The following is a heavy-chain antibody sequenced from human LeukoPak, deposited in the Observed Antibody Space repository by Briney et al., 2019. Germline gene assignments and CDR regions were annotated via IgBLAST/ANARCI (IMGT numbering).Heavy chain of an antibody. CDR3: ARVDSSNYYDSSGYYLPYFDY. D-gene: IGHD3-22*01. CDR2: IYYSGST. V-gene: IGHV4-31*03. J-gene: IGHJ4*02. Sequence: SQTLSLTCTVSGGSISSGGYYWSWIRQHPGKGLEWIGYIYYSGSTYYNPSLKSRVTISVDTSKNQFSLKLGSVTAADTAVYYCARVDSSNYYDSSGYYLPYFDYWGQGTLVTVSS. CDR1: GGSISSGGYY.